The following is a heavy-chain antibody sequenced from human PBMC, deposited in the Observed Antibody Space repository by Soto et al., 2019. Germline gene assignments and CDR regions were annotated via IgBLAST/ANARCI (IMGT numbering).Heavy chain of an antibody. CDR1: GGSMTVADYH. Sequence: SETLSLTCTVSGGSMTVADYHWSCFRQPPGKGLEWIGYIYHSGTTNYNLSLRGRVTISIDTSKNQFSLKLTSVTAADTAVYYCARAPFSGSSPFDYWGHGALVTVSS. D-gene: IGHD1-26*01. CDR2: IYHSGTT. J-gene: IGHJ4*01. CDR3: ARAPFSGSSPFDY. V-gene: IGHV4-30-4*01.